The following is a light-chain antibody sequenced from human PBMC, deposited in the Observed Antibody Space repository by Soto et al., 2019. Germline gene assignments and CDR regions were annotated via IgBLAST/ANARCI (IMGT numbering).Light chain of an antibody. CDR2: KAS. V-gene: IGKV1-5*03. Sequence: DIQMTQSPSTLSASVGDRVTITCRASQSISSWLAWYQQKPGKAPKLLIYKASSLESGVPSRFSGSGSGTEFTLTISSLQPDDFATYYCQQYNSQWTVGQGTKVDSK. J-gene: IGKJ1*01. CDR3: QQYNSQWT. CDR1: QSISSW.